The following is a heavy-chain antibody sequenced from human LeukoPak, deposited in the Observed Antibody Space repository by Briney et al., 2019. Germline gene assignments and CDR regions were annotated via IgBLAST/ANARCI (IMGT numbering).Heavy chain of an antibody. J-gene: IGHJ4*02. CDR3: ASFGWLRDY. CDR1: GGSISSSSYY. CDR2: IYYSGST. D-gene: IGHD5-12*01. Sequence: PSETLSLTCTVSGGSISSSSYYWGWIRQPPGKGLEWIGSIYYSGSTYYNPSLKSRVTISVDTSKNQFSLKLSSVTAADTAVYYCASFGWLRDYWGQGTLVTVSS. V-gene: IGHV4-39*01.